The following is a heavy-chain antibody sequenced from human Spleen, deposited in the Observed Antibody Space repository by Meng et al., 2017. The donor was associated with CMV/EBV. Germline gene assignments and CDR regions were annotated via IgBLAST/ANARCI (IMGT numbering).Heavy chain of an antibody. CDR2: IYTGGRST. CDR3: AKDANRNYLNWFDP. V-gene: IGHV3-23*03. D-gene: IGHD1-7*01. J-gene: IGHJ5*02. Sequence: ASGFTFSSYAMSWVRRAPGKGLELVSIIYTGGRSTDYADSVKGRFTISRDNSKNTLYLQMNSLRAEDTAVYYCAKDANRNYLNWFDPWGQGTLVTVSS. CDR1: GFTFSSYA.